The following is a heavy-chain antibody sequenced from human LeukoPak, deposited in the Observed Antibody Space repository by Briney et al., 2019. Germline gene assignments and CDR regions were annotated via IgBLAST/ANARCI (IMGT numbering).Heavy chain of an antibody. CDR3: ARSSRSLGSSAYSFRY. J-gene: IGHJ4*02. CDR2: ITPGGIA. D-gene: IGHD3-22*01. Sequence: SETLSLTCAVNGGSLSGYSLNWIRQPPGKGLEWIGEITPGGIANSNPSLKSRVIMSVDTFKNQFSLKMTSLTAADTAVYYCARSSRSLGSSAYSFRYWGQGNLVTVSP. CDR1: GGSLSGYS. V-gene: IGHV4-34*01.